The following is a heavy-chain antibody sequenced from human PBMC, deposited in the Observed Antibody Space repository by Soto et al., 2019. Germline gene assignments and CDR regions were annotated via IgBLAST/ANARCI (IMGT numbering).Heavy chain of an antibody. CDR3: ARTTYDVVVY. Sequence: PSQTLSLTCAISGGSVPSKSAAWNWIRQSPSRGLEWLGRTYYRSKWYNDYAVSVKSRITINPDTSKNQFSLQLNSVTPDDTAVYYCARTTYDVVVYWGQGTLVTVSS. CDR2: TYYRSKWYN. J-gene: IGHJ4*02. CDR1: GGSVPSKSAA. D-gene: IGHD3-3*01. V-gene: IGHV6-1*01.